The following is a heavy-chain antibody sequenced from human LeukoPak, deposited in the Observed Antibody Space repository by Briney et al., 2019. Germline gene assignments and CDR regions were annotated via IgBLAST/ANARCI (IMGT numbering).Heavy chain of an antibody. Sequence: GGSLRLSCAASGFTFSSYAMHWVRQAPGKGLEWVAVISYDGSNKYYADSVKGRFTISRDNSKNTLYLQMNSLRAEDTAVYYCARGPSFYGFWSGYSINYYYYYMDVWGKGTTVTVSS. D-gene: IGHD3-3*01. CDR1: GFTFSSYA. CDR2: ISYDGSNK. CDR3: ARGPSFYGFWSGYSINYYYYYMDV. V-gene: IGHV3-30*04. J-gene: IGHJ6*03.